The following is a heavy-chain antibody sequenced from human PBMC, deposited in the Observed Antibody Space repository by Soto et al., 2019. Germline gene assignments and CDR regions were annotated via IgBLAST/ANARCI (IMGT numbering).Heavy chain of an antibody. D-gene: IGHD3-22*01. J-gene: IGHJ4*02. CDR2: IYWNDDK. CDR3: AHSGDYDSSGYYYSCFDY. Sequence: SGPTLVNPTQTLTLTCTFSGFSLSTSGVGVGWIRQPPGKALEWLALIYWNDDKRYSPSLKSRLTITKDTSKNQVVLTMTNMDPVDTATYYCAHSGDYDSSGYYYSCFDYWGQGTLVTVSS. CDR1: GFSLSTSGVG. V-gene: IGHV2-5*01.